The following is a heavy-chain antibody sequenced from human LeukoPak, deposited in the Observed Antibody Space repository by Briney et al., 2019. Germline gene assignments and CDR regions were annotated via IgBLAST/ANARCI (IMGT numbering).Heavy chain of an antibody. CDR3: ATDGNYRFDS. Sequence: PGGSLRLSCAASGFPFSTYWMHWVRQTPGMGLVWVSRMNADGRTINYADSVKGRFTISRDNAKNTLYLQMNNLRDEDTAVYYCATDGNYRFDSWGQGTLVTVSS. V-gene: IGHV3-74*01. CDR1: GFPFSTYW. J-gene: IGHJ4*02. CDR2: MNADGRTI. D-gene: IGHD1-7*01.